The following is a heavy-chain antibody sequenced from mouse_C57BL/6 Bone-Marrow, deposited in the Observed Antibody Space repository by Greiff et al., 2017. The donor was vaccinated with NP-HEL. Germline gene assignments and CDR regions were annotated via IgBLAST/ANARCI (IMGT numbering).Heavy chain of an antibody. CDR2: IDPSDSYT. CDR1: GYTFTSYW. J-gene: IGHJ2*01. Sequence: VQLQQPGAELVMPGASVKLSCKASGYTFTSYWMHWVKQRPGQGLEWIGEIDPSDSYTNYNQKFKGKSTLTVDKSSSTAYMQLSSLTSEDSAVYYCARSLCLSGGDYWGQGTTLTVSS. V-gene: IGHV1-69*01. CDR3: ARSLCLSGGDY.